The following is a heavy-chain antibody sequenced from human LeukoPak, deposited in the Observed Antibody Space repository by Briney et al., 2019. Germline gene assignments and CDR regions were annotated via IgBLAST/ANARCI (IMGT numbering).Heavy chain of an antibody. V-gene: IGHV1-69*01. CDR2: IIPIFGTA. CDR1: GGTFSSYA. Sequence: VKVSCKASGGTFSSYAISWVRQAPGQGLEWMGGIIPIFGTANYAQKFQGRVTITADESTSTAYMELSSLRSEDTAVYYCARGVAGWPPHYFDYWGQETLVTVSS. CDR3: ARGVAGWPPHYFDY. D-gene: IGHD2-15*01. J-gene: IGHJ4*02.